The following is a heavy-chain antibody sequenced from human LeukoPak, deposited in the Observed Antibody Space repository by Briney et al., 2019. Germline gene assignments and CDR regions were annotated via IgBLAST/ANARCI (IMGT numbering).Heavy chain of an antibody. V-gene: IGHV3-23*01. J-gene: IGHJ4*02. Sequence: GGSLRLSCAASGFTFSNFAMSWARQTPGTGLAWLSAISPDGNYIYYADSVKGRFTTSRDNSKNTLHLQMNSLRAEDTAVHYCAKDHSSSWYGGYYFDYWGQGTLVTVSS. CDR2: ISPDGNYI. CDR1: GFTFSNFA. D-gene: IGHD6-13*01. CDR3: AKDHSSSWYGGYYFDY.